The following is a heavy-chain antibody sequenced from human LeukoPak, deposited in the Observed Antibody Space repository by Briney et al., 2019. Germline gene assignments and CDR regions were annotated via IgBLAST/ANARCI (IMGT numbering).Heavy chain of an antibody. V-gene: IGHV4-39*07. D-gene: IGHD3-10*01. CDR3: ARAGRRITMVRGVINWFDP. J-gene: IGHJ5*02. CDR1: GGSISSSSYY. CDR2: IYCSGST. Sequence: SETLSLTCTVSGGSISSSSYYWGWIRQPPGKGLEWIGSIYCSGSTYYNPSLKSRVTISVDTSKNQFSLKLSSVTAADTAVYYCARAGRRITMVRGVINWFDPWGQGTLVTVSS.